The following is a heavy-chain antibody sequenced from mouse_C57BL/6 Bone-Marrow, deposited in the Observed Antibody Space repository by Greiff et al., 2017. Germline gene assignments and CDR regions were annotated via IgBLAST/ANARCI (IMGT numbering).Heavy chain of an antibody. CDR3: ARGYDYDYAMDY. J-gene: IGHJ4*01. V-gene: IGHV1-39*01. CDR1: GYSFTDYN. D-gene: IGHD2-4*01. Sequence: VQLKESGPELVKPGASVKISCKASGYSFTDYNMNLVKQSNGKSLEWIGVINPNYGTTSYNQKFKGKATLTVDQSSSTAYMQLNSLTSEDSAVYYCARGYDYDYAMDYWGQGTSVTVSS. CDR2: INPNYGTT.